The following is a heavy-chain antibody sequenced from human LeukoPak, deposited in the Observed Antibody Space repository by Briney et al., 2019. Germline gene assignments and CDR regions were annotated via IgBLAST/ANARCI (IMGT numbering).Heavy chain of an antibody. D-gene: IGHD3-22*01. Sequence: ETLSLTCSVSGGSINNYYWSWIRQAPGKGLEWVSTISGPGSSTYSADSVKGRFTISRDNSKNTLYLQMHSLRAEDTAIYYCAKPSRDFDSSGYSHFDYWGQGTLVTVSS. CDR2: ISGPGSST. J-gene: IGHJ4*02. V-gene: IGHV3-23*01. CDR3: AKPSRDFDSSGYSHFDY. CDR1: GGSINNYY.